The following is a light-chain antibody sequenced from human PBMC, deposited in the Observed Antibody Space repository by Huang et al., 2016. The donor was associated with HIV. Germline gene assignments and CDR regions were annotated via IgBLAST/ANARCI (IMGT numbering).Light chain of an antibody. J-gene: IGKJ2*01. V-gene: IGKV3-20*01. CDR1: QSVTSTY. CDR3: QQHGNSYI. Sequence: EVVLTQSPGTLSLSPGERATLSCRASQSVTSTYLAWYQQKPGQAPRLLIYGASDRATGIPDRFSGGGSGTDFTLTISRLEPEDFAVYYCQQHGNSYIFGQGTKLEIK. CDR2: GAS.